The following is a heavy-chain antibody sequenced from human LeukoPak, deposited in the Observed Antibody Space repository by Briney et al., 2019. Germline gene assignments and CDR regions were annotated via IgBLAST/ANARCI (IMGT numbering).Heavy chain of an antibody. CDR3: ARDGPREGSYIDY. D-gene: IGHD1-26*01. V-gene: IGHV3-30-3*01. CDR2: ISYDGSNK. CDR1: GFTFSSYA. J-gene: IGHJ4*02. Sequence: GRSLRLSCAASGFTFSSYAMHWVRQAPGKGLEWVAVISYDGSNKYYADSVKGRLTISRDNSKNTLYLQMNSLGAEDTAVYYCARDGPREGSYIDYWGQGTLVTVSS.